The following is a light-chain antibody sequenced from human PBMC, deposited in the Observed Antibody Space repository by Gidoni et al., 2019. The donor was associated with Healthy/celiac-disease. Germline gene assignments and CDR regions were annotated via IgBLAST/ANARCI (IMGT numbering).Light chain of an antibody. CDR2: WAS. J-gene: IGKJ4*01. V-gene: IGKV4-1*01. CDR1: QSVLYSSNNKNY. CDR3: QQYYSTPPT. Sequence: DIVMTQSPDSLAVSLGERATINCKSSQSVLYSSNNKNYLAWYQQQPGQPPKLLIYWASTRESGVPDRFSGSGSGTDFTLTISSLQAEDVAVYYCQQYYSTPPTFXGXTKVXIK.